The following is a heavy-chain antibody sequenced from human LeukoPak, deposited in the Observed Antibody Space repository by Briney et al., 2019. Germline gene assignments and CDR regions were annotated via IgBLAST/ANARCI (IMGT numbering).Heavy chain of an antibody. J-gene: IGHJ5*02. CDR2: ISSSGSTI. Sequence: VGSLRLSCAASAFTFSSYEMNWVRQAPGKGLEWVSYISSSGSTIYYADSVKGRFTISRDNAKNSLYLQMNSLRAEDTAVYYCARDLTGDPRESWFDPWGQGTLVTVSS. V-gene: IGHV3-48*03. CDR3: ARDLTGDPRESWFDP. D-gene: IGHD7-27*01. CDR1: AFTFSSYE.